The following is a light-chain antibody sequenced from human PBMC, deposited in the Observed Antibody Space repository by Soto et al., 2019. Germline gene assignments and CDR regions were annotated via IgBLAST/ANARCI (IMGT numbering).Light chain of an antibody. Sequence: EIVLTQSPGTLSLSPGERATLSCRASQIVTNSYLAWYQQKPGQAPRLLIYGASSSATGIPDRFSGSGSGTDFTLTISRREPEDFAVYYCHQYDSPPLPFGGGPNVEIK. J-gene: IGKJ4*01. CDR1: QIVTNSY. CDR2: GAS. V-gene: IGKV3-20*01. CDR3: HQYDSPPLP.